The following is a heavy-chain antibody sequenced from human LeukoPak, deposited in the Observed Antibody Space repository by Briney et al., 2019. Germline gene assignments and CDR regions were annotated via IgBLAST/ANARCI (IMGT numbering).Heavy chain of an antibody. CDR2: IRYDGSNK. Sequence: QAGGSLRLSCAASGFTFSSYGMHWVRQAPGKGLEWVAFIRYDGSNKYYADSVKGRFTISRDNSKNTLYLQMNSLRAEDTAVYYCARDPETTVTTHFDYWGQGTLVTVSS. D-gene: IGHD4-17*01. CDR1: GFTFSSYG. CDR3: ARDPETTVTTHFDY. V-gene: IGHV3-30*02. J-gene: IGHJ4*02.